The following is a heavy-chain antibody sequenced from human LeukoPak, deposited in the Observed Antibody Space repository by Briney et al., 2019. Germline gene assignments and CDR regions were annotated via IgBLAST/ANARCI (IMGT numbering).Heavy chain of an antibody. Sequence: SETLSLTCTVSGVSISSYYWSWIRQPAGKGLEWIGRIYTSGSTNYNPSLKSRVTMSVDTSKNQFSLKLSSVTAADTAVYYCARTVVNPYYYYYYMDVWGKGTTVTVSS. CDR2: IYTSGST. CDR3: ARTVVNPYYYYYYMDV. CDR1: GVSISSYY. D-gene: IGHD4-23*01. J-gene: IGHJ6*03. V-gene: IGHV4-4*07.